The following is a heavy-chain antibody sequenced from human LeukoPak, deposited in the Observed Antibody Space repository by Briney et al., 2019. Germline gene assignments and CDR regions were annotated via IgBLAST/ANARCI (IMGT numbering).Heavy chain of an antibody. J-gene: IGHJ4*02. D-gene: IGHD2-2*03. CDR2: MNPNSGNT. CDR3: ARDRGYCSSTSCWSFDY. Sequence: ASVKHSCKASGYTFTSYDINWVREATGQGLEWMGWMNPNSGNTGYAQKFQGRVTITRNTSISTAYMELNSLRSEDTAVYYCARDRGYCSSTSCWSFDYWGQGTLVTVSS. CDR1: GYTFTSYD. V-gene: IGHV1-8*03.